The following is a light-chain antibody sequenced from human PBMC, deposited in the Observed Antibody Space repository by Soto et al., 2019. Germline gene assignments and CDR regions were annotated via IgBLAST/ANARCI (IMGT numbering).Light chain of an antibody. CDR2: EVS. V-gene: IGLV2-14*01. J-gene: IGLJ1*01. Sequence: QSALTQPASVSGSPGQSITISCTGTSSDVGGYNYVSWYQQHPGKAPKLMIYEVSNRPSGVSNRFSDSKSGNTASLTISGLQAEDEADYYCSSYTSSSTRNFGTGTKLTVL. CDR1: SSDVGGYNY. CDR3: SSYTSSSTRN.